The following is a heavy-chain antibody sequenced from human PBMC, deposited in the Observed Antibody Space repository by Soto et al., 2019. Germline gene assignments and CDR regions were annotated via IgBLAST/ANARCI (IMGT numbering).Heavy chain of an antibody. V-gene: IGHV3-48*02. D-gene: IGHD3-3*01. Sequence: PGGSLRLSCAASGFTFSSYSMNWVRQAPGKGLEWVSYISSSSTIYYADSVKGRFTISRDNAKNSLYLQMNSLRDEDTAVYYCARDLVYDFWSGYYNHYGMDVWGQGTTVTVSS. CDR1: GFTFSSYS. CDR2: ISSSSTI. CDR3: ARDLVYDFWSGYYNHYGMDV. J-gene: IGHJ6*02.